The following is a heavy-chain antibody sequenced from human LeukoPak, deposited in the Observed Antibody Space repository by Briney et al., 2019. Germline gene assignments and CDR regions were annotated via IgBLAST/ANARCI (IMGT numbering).Heavy chain of an antibody. J-gene: IGHJ4*02. CDR3: ATSLTGYCSSTSCYTWVYFDY. Sequence: ASVKVSCEASGYTFTGYYMHWVRQAPGQGLEWMGCINPNSGGTNYAQKVQGRVTMAGDTSISTAYMELSRLRSDDTAVYYCATSLTGYCSSTSCYTWVYFDYWGQGTLVTVSS. CDR1: GYTFTGYY. V-gene: IGHV1-2*02. D-gene: IGHD2-2*02. CDR2: INPNSGGT.